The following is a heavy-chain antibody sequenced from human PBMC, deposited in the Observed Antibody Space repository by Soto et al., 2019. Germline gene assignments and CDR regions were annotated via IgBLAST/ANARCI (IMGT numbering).Heavy chain of an antibody. CDR3: AKYSSSSRGPWDY. J-gene: IGHJ4*02. CDR1: GFTFSSYA. CDR2: VSGGGGTT. D-gene: IGHD6-6*01. Sequence: GGSLRLSCAASGFTFSSYAMTWVRQAPGKGLEWVSTVSGGGGTTYYADSVKGRFTISRDNSKTTLYLQMNSLRAEDGAIYYGAKYSSSSRGPWDYWGQGTLVTVSS. V-gene: IGHV3-23*01.